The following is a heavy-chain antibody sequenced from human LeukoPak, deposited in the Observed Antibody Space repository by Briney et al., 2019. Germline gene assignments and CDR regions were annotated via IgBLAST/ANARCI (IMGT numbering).Heavy chain of an antibody. D-gene: IGHD3-22*01. V-gene: IGHV3-7*01. Sequence: GGSLRLSCAASEFTFNSYWMSWVRQAPGKGLEWVANIKQDGSEKYYVDSVKGRFTISRDNAKNSLYLQMNSLRAEDTAMYYCARDLYRIVVAPHYFDYWGQGTLVTVSS. CDR1: EFTFNSYW. CDR3: ARDLYRIVVAPHYFDY. CDR2: IKQDGSEK. J-gene: IGHJ4*02.